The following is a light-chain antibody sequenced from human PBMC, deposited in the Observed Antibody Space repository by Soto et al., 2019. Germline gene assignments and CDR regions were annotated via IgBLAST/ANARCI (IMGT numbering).Light chain of an antibody. J-gene: IGLJ2*01. CDR2: EVS. Sequence: QSALTQPASVSGSPGQSITISCTGTSSDVGGYNYVSWYQQHPGKAPKLMIYEVSNRPSGVSNRFSGSKSGNTASLTISGLQAEDEADYNCSSYTSNSTHVVFGGGTKLTVL. V-gene: IGLV2-14*01. CDR3: SSYTSNSTHVV. CDR1: SSDVGGYNY.